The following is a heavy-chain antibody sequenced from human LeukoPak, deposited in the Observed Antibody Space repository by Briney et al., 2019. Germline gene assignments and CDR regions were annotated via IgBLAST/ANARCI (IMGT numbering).Heavy chain of an antibody. D-gene: IGHD6-13*01. CDR2: INPSGGST. V-gene: IGHV1-46*01. Sequence: GASVKVSCKASGYTFTSYYMHWVRQAPGQGLEWMGIINPSGGSTSYAQKFQGRVTMTRDTSTSTVYMVLSSLRSEDTAVYYCATLAGQQLGPKITFDIWGQGTMVTVSS. CDR3: ATLAGQQLGPKITFDI. J-gene: IGHJ3*02. CDR1: GYTFTSYY.